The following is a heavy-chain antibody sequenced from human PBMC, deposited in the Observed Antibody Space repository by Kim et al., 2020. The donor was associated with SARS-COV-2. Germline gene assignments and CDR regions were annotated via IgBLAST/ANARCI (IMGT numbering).Heavy chain of an antibody. CDR1: GVTFIIYG. Sequence: GGSLRLSCEASGVTFIIYGMNWVRRAPGEGLEWGSSISGSGDKTDYADSVKGRVTISRDNSRDIVYLQMNSLTTDDTAVYYCAKDRSPGPAVTDTAAWG. V-gene: IGHV3-23*01. D-gene: IGHD6-19*01. CDR3: AKDRSPGPAVTDTAA. CDR2: ISGSGDKT. J-gene: IGHJ5*01.